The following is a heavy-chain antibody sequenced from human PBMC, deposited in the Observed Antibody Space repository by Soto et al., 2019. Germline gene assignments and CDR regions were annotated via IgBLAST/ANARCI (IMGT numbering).Heavy chain of an antibody. V-gene: IGHV3-30*18. Sequence: VQMEESGGGVVQPGRSLRLTCAVSGFTFSDYGMHWVRQAPRKGLEWVAGVSYDGSSEFYADSVKGPFNISRDNSKNTLHLQMNSLRPEDTAVYYCAKAGYCTRGNCYDYYRYGMDVWGQGTAVTVSS. CDR1: GFTFSDYG. J-gene: IGHJ6*02. CDR2: VSYDGSSE. D-gene: IGHD3-10*01. CDR3: AKAGYCTRGNCYDYYRYGMDV.